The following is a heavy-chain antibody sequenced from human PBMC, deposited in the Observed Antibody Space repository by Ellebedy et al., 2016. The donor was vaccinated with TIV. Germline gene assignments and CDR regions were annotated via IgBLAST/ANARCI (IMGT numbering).Heavy chain of an antibody. Sequence: GESLKISCAASGFTFSNYVLHWVRQAPGKGLEWVAVISYDGSNKYYADSVKGRFTISRDNSKNTLYLQMNSLSAADTAVYYCAREGRIEATGEFDYWGQGTLVTVSS. D-gene: IGHD7-27*01. CDR1: GFTFSNYV. V-gene: IGHV3-30-3*01. J-gene: IGHJ4*02. CDR2: ISYDGSNK. CDR3: AREGRIEATGEFDY.